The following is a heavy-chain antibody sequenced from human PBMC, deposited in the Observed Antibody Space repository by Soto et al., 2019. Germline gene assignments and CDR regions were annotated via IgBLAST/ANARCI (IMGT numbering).Heavy chain of an antibody. V-gene: IGHV3-7*01. Sequence: EVQLVESGGGLVQPGGSLRLSCAASGFTFSSYWMSWVRQAPGKGLEWVANIKQDGSEKYYVDSVKGRFTISRDTANNSLYLQMNSLRAEDTAVYYCARPGLVVVITSDWYFDLWGRGTLVTVSS. J-gene: IGHJ2*01. D-gene: IGHD3-22*01. CDR1: GFTFSSYW. CDR2: IKQDGSEK. CDR3: ARPGLVVVITSDWYFDL.